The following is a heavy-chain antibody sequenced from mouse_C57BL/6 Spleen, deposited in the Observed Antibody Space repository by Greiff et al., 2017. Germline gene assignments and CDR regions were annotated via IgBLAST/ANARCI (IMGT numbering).Heavy chain of an antibody. CDR2: SRNKANDYTT. CDR1: GFTFSDFY. V-gene: IGHV7-1*01. CDR3: ARDACGSAMDY. J-gene: IGHJ4*01. D-gene: IGHD1-1*02. Sequence: EVQGVESGGGLVQSGRSLRLSCATSGFTFSDFYMEWVRQAPGKGLEWIAASRNKANDYTTEYSASVKGRFIVSRDTSQSILYLQMNALRAEDTAIYYCARDACGSAMDYWGQGTSVTVSS.